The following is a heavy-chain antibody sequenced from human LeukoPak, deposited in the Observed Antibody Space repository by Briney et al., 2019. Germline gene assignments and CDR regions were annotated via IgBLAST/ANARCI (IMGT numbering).Heavy chain of an antibody. CDR2: ISAYNGNT. Sequence: ASVKVSCKASGYTFTSYGISWVRQAPGQGLEWMGWISAYNGNTNYAQKLQGRVTMTTDTSTSTAYMELRSLRSDDTAVYYCAARYYDFWSGSPLHFDYWGQGTLVTVSS. CDR1: GYTFTSYG. D-gene: IGHD3-3*01. J-gene: IGHJ4*02. CDR3: AARYYDFWSGSPLHFDY. V-gene: IGHV1-18*01.